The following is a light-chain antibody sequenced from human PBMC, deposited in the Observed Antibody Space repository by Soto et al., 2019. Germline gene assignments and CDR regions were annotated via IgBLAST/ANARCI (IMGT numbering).Light chain of an antibody. J-gene: IGKJ1*01. Sequence: DIVMTQSPDSLSVSLGERATINCKSSQSVFSNSNNKNCIAWYQQKSGQPPKLLIYWASSRESGVPDRLSGGGSGTDFALTTSSLQAEDVATYYWQHYYSIPWPFGQRTKVDIX. CDR1: QSVFSNSNNKNC. CDR2: WAS. CDR3: QHYYSIPWP. V-gene: IGKV4-1*01.